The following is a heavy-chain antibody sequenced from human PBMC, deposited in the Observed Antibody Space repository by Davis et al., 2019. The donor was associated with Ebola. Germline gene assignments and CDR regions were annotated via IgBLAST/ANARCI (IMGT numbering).Heavy chain of an antibody. D-gene: IGHD5-24*01. CDR1: GFTFSSYA. CDR2: ISYDGSNK. Sequence: GESLMISCAASGFTFSSYAMHWVRQAPGKGLEWVAVISYDGSNKYYADSVKGRFTISRDNSKNTLYLQMNSLRAEDTAVYYCARGPEMATIRPFDYWGQGTLVTVSS. CDR3: ARGPEMATIRPFDY. J-gene: IGHJ4*02. V-gene: IGHV3-30-3*01.